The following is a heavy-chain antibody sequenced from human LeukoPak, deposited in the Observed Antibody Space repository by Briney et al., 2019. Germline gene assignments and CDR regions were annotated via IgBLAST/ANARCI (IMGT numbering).Heavy chain of an antibody. CDR1: GYTFTSYG. D-gene: IGHD3-10*01. CDR3: ARDPAYYYGSGTYYYYGMDV. V-gene: IGHV1-18*01. Sequence: ASVKVSCKASGYTFTSYGISWVRQAPGRGLEWMGWISAYNGNTNYAQKLQGRVTMTTDTSTSTAYMELRSLRSDDTAVYYCARDPAYYYGSGTYYYYGMDVWGQGTTVTVSS. J-gene: IGHJ6*02. CDR2: ISAYNGNT.